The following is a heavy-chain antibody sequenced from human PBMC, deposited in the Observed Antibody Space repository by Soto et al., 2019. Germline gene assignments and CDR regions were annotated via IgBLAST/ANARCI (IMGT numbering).Heavy chain of an antibody. CDR1: GFTFSSYA. V-gene: IGHV3-30-3*01. CDR2: ISYDGSNK. Sequence: QVQLVESGGGVVQPGRSLRLSCAASGFTFSSYAMHWVRQAPGKGLEWVAVISYDGSNKYYADSVKGRFTISRDNSKNTLYLQMNSLRAEDTAVYYCAIEGIAAAESWFDYWGQGTLVTVSS. D-gene: IGHD6-13*01. J-gene: IGHJ4*02. CDR3: AIEGIAAAESWFDY.